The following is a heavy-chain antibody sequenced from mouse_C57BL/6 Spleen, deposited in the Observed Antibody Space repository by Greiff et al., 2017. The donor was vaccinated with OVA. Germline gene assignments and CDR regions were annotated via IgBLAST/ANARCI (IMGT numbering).Heavy chain of an antibody. CDR1: GYAFSSSW. D-gene: IGHD2-12*01. J-gene: IGHJ3*01. Sequence: VQLQQSGPELVKPGASVKISCQASGYAFSSSWLNWVKQRPGKGLEWIGRIYPGDGDTNYNGKFKGKATLTADKSSSTAYMQLRSLTSADSAVYFCARTLYSSNEAWFAYWGQGTLVTVSA. CDR3: ARTLYSSNEAWFAY. V-gene: IGHV1-82*01. CDR2: IYPGDGDT.